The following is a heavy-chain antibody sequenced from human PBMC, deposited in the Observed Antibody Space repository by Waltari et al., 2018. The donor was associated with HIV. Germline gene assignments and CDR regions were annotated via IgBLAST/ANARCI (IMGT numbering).Heavy chain of an antibody. CDR1: GGSISSGSYY. Sequence: QVQLQESGPGLVKPSQTLSLTCTVSGGSISSGSYYWSWIRQPAGKGLEWIGRIYTSGSTNYNPSLKSRVTISVDTSKNQFSLKLSSVTAADTAVYYCARGPLGSSLWGQGTLVTVSS. V-gene: IGHV4-61*02. J-gene: IGHJ4*02. CDR3: ARGPLGSSL. D-gene: IGHD3-10*01. CDR2: IYTSGST.